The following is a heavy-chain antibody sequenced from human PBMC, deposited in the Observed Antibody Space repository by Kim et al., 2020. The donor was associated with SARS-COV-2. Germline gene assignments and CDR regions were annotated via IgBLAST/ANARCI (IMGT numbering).Heavy chain of an antibody. D-gene: IGHD3-3*01. CDR3: ARGRGFWSGYHFDY. CDR1: GGSFSGYY. CDR2: INHSGST. V-gene: IGHV4-34*01. Sequence: SETLSLTCAVYGGSFSGYYWSWIRQPPGKGLEWMGEINHSGSTNYNPSLKSRVTISVDTSKNQFSLKLSSVTAADTAVYYCARGRGFWSGYHFDYWGQGTLVTVSS. J-gene: IGHJ4*02.